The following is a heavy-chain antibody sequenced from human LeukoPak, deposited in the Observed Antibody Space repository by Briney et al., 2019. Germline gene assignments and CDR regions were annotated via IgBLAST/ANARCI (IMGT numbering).Heavy chain of an antibody. Sequence: GGSLRLSCAVSGFTFKSYAMPWVRQAPGKGLEWVSAISGSGAGTYYADSVKGRFTISRDNSKNTVYLQMNSLRANDTAVYYCAKPLGNHYDGIGYLRTMPFDSWGQGTLVTVSS. V-gene: IGHV3-23*01. D-gene: IGHD3-22*01. CDR2: ISGSGAGT. CDR1: GFTFKSYA. J-gene: IGHJ4*02. CDR3: AKPLGNHYDGIGYLRTMPFDS.